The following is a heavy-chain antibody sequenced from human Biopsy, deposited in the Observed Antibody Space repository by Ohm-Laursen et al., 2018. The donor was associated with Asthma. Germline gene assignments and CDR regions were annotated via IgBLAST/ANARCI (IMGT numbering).Heavy chain of an antibody. CDR2: ITYDGSKT. D-gene: IGHD2-21*02. Sequence: SLRLSCTASGFRFSSYAMHWVRQAPGKGLEWVALITYDGSKTIYGDSVRGRFTVSRDSSTNTLYLQMSSLRPEDTAVYYCAREGVFCGGRCYSPPDFWGQGTLVTVSS. J-gene: IGHJ4*02. CDR3: AREGVFCGGRCYSPPDF. V-gene: IGHV3-30*15. CDR1: GFRFSSYA.